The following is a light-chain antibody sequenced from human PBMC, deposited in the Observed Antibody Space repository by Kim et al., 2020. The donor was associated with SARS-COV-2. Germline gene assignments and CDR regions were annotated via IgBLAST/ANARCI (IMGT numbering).Light chain of an antibody. CDR3: QSYDISLKSWV. CDR2: ANT. J-gene: IGLJ3*02. V-gene: IGLV1-40*01. CDR1: SSNIGAGFD. Sequence: QLVLTQPPSVSGAPGQRVTISCTGSSSNIGAGFDVHWYQQFPGAAPRRLVFANTYRSSGVPGRFSGSKSGSSGSLAITGLQAEDEADYYCQSYDISLKSWVFGGGTQLTVL.